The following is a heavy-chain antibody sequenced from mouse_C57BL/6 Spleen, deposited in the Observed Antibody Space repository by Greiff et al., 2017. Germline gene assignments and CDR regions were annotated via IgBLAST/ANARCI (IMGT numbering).Heavy chain of an antibody. Sequence: QVQLQQPGTELVKPGVSVKLSCKASGYTFTSYWMHWVKQRPGQGLEWIGNINPSNGGTNYNEKFKSKATLTVDKSSSTAYMQLSILTSEVSAVYYCARGGLRPYYAMDYWGQGTSVTVSS. J-gene: IGHJ4*01. CDR3: ARGGLRPYYAMDY. D-gene: IGHD2-4*01. CDR1: GYTFTSYW. CDR2: INPSNGGT. V-gene: IGHV1-53*01.